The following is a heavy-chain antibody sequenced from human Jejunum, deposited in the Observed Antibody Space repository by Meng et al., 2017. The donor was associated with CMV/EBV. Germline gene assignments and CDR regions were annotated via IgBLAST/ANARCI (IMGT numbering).Heavy chain of an antibody. CDR3: TRVLDY. V-gene: IGHV3-7*04. J-gene: IGHJ4*02. CDR1: GFSLEDYW. CDR2: IRYDGGER. Sequence: SLKISCVASGFSLEDYWMDWVRQAPGRGLEWVANIRYDGGERYYVNSVEGRFFIYRDNAKNSLYLQMNSLRAEDSAIYYCTRVLDYWGQGTLVTVSS.